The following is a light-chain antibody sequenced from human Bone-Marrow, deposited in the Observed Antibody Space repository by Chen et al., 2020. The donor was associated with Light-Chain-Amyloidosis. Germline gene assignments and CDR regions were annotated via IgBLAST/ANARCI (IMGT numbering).Light chain of an antibody. Sequence: EVVLTQPPATLSLSPGERATLSCRASQTISTHLVWYQQKPGQVPRLLIYDASTRATGSPARFSGSGSGTDFTLSISSLEAEDFAVYYCQHRGGWPPLSFGGGTKIEIK. V-gene: IGKV3-11*01. CDR3: QHRGGWPPLS. CDR2: DAS. CDR1: QTISTH. J-gene: IGKJ4*01.